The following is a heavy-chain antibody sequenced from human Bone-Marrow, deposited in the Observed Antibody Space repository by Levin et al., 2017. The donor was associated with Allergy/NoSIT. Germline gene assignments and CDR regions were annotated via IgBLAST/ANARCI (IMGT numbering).Heavy chain of an antibody. D-gene: IGHD3-10*01. CDR3: ARADVLLWFGEPGDAFDI. V-gene: IGHV1-18*01. J-gene: IGHJ3*02. Sequence: ASVKVSCKASGYTFTSYGISWVRQAPGQGLEWMGWISAYNGNTNYAQKLQGRVTMTTDTSTSTAYMELRSLRSDDTAVYYCARADVLLWFGEPGDAFDIWGQGTMVTVSS. CDR1: GYTFTSYG. CDR2: ISAYNGNT.